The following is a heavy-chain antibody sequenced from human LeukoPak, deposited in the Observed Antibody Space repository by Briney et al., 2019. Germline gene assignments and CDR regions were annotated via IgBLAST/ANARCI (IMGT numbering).Heavy chain of an antibody. Sequence: PGGSLRLSCVASGFTFTDYWMTWIREAPGKGLEWVAGISSNGSGKYYMDSVKGRFTISRDNAKNSPFLQLYSLRAEDPAIFPCARVRPGEADYWGQGKLGTVSS. CDR2: ISSNGSGK. V-gene: IGHV3-7*03. CDR1: GFTFTDYW. J-gene: IGHJ4*02. D-gene: IGHD1-26*01. CDR3: ARVRPGEADY.